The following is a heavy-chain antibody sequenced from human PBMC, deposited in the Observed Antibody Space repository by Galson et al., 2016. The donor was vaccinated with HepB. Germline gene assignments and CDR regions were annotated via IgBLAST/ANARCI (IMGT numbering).Heavy chain of an antibody. CDR3: ARNTYYGSGTRGWFAP. J-gene: IGHJ5*01. CDR1: GDSMSGSDW. Sequence: ETLSLTCDVSGDSMSGSDWWTWVRQAPGRGLEWIGEIHHRGSVDYNPSPKSRVTISVDQSRNQFYLKVTSVTAADTAVYYCARNTYYGSGTRGWFAPWGQGTLVTVSS. CDR2: IHHRGSV. V-gene: IGHV4-4*02. D-gene: IGHD3-10*01.